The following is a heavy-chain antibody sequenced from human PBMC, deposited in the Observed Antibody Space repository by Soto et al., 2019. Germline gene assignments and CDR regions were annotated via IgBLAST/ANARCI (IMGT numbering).Heavy chain of an antibody. V-gene: IGHV3-30*18. J-gene: IGHJ4*02. CDR1: GFTFSSYG. CDR2: VSYDGGNK. CDR3: AKDTYYHESSGYYAFDY. Sequence: QVQLVESGGGVVQPGRSLRLSCAASGFTFSSYGMHWVRQAPGKGLEWVAVVSYDGGNKNYVDSVKGRVPISRDNPKNTLYLQMNRLRAEDTAVYYCAKDTYYHESSGYYAFDYWGQGTLVTVS. D-gene: IGHD3-22*01.